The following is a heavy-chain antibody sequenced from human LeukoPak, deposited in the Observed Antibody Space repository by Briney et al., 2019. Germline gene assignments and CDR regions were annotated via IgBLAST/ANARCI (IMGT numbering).Heavy chain of an antibody. Sequence: SETLSLTCTVSGGSMSSSSYYWGWIRQPPGKGLEWIGSIYYSGSTYYNPSLKSRVTISVGTSKNQFSLRLSSVTAVDTAVYYCARLRLSGYCSGTSCFNYYYYGMDVWGQGTTVTVS. CDR3: ARLRLSGYCSGTSCFNYYYYGMDV. V-gene: IGHV4-39*01. CDR2: IYYSGST. CDR1: GGSMSSSSYY. D-gene: IGHD2-2*01. J-gene: IGHJ6*02.